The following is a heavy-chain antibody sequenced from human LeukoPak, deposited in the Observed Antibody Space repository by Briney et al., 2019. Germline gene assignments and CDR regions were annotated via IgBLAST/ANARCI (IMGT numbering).Heavy chain of an antibody. CDR1: GGSISSYY. D-gene: IGHD3-3*01. CDR3: ARGRKKLGAVIYYFDY. V-gene: IGHV4-59*12. CDR2: IYYSGST. J-gene: IGHJ4*02. Sequence: PSETLSLTCTVSGGSISSYYWSWIRQPPGKGLEWIGYIYYSGSTNYNPSLKSRVTISVDTSKNQFSLKLSSVTAADTAVYYCARGRKKLGAVIYYFDYWGQGTLVTVSS.